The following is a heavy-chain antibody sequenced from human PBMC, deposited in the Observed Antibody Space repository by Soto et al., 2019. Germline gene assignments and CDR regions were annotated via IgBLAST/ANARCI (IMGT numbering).Heavy chain of an antibody. CDR1: GFTFSDYY. D-gene: IGHD4-17*01. Sequence: PGGSLRLSCAASGFTFSDYYMSWIRQAPGKGLEWVSYNSSSSSYTNYADSVKGRFTISRDNAKNSLYLQMNSLRAEDTAVYYCARDRHTVTNYFDYWGQGTLVTVSS. CDR2: NSSSSSYT. V-gene: IGHV3-11*06. CDR3: ARDRHTVTNYFDY. J-gene: IGHJ4*02.